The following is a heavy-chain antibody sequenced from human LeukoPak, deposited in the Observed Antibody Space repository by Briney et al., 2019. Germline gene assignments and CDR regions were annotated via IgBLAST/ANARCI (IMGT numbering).Heavy chain of an antibody. D-gene: IGHD6-19*01. CDR1: GYTFTGYY. CDR2: INPVSGGT. Sequence: ASVKVSCKASGYTFTGYYIHWVRQAPGQGLEWMGWINPVSGGTNYAQKFQGRVTMTSDTSISTAYMELSSLRSDDTAVYYCARYSSGWSTSGFDYWGQGTLVTVSS. V-gene: IGHV1-2*02. CDR3: ARYSSGWSTSGFDY. J-gene: IGHJ4*02.